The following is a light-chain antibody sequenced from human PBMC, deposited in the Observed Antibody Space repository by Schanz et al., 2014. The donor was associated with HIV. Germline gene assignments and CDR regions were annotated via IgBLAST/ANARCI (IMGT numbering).Light chain of an antibody. CDR1: SSNIGAGYD. Sequence: QSVLKQPPSVSGAPGQRVTISCAGSSSNIGAGYDVHWYQQLPGTAPKLLIYSNNNRPSGVPDRFSGSKSGTSASLAITGLQAEDEADYYCCSYAGSVVFGGGTKVTVL. V-gene: IGLV1-40*01. CDR3: CSYAGSVV. J-gene: IGLJ2*01. CDR2: SNN.